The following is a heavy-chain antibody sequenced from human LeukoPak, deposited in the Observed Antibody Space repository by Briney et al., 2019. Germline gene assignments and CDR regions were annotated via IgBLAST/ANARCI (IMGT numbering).Heavy chain of an antibody. J-gene: IGHJ5*02. D-gene: IGHD3-9*01. CDR3: ARDFDTPYDILTGYWWFDP. V-gene: IGHV3-21*01. CDR2: ISSSSSYI. Sequence: PGGSLRLSCAASGFTFSSYSMNWVRQAPGKGLEWVSSISSSSSYIYYADSVKGRFTISRDNAKNSLYLQMNSLRAEDTAVYYCARDFDTPYDILTGYWWFDPWGQGTLVTVSS. CDR1: GFTFSSYS.